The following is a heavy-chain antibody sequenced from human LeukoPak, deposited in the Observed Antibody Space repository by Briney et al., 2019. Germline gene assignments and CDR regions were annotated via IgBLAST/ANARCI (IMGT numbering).Heavy chain of an antibody. CDR3: ARDSSSWYGKYNWFDP. CDR1: GYTFTGYY. V-gene: IGHV1-2*02. Sequence: ASVKVSCKASGYTFTGYYMHWVRQAPGQGLEWMGWINPNSGGINYAQKFQGRVTMTRDTSISTAYMELSRLRSDDTAVYYCARDSSSWYGKYNWFDPWGQGTLVTVSS. CDR2: INPNSGGI. J-gene: IGHJ5*02. D-gene: IGHD6-13*01.